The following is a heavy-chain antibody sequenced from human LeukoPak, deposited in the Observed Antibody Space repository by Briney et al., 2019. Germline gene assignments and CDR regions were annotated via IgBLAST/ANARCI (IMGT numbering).Heavy chain of an antibody. CDR1: GDSISSTNYY. J-gene: IGHJ4*02. Sequence: SETLSLTCTVSGDSISSTNYYWGWIRQPPGKGLEWIGSIYYSGSTFNNPSLKSRVTISVDTSKNQFSLKLSSVTAADTAVYYCASFSGYSYGCDYWGQGTLVTVSS. CDR3: ASFSGYSYGCDY. CDR2: IYYSGST. D-gene: IGHD5-18*01. V-gene: IGHV4-39*07.